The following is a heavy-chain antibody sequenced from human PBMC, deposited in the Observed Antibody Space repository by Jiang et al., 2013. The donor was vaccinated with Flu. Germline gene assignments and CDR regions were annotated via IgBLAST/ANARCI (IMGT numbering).Heavy chain of an antibody. CDR2: ISGRGDSP. Sequence: FSYYVLNWVRQAPGKGLEWVSSISGRGDSPDYADSVKGRFTISRDNDENTLYLQMNSLRAEDTAVYYCAKWWSDAFDIWGQGTMVTVSS. CDR3: AKWWSDAFDI. D-gene: IGHD2-15*01. J-gene: IGHJ3*02. V-gene: IGHV3-23*01. CDR1: FSYYV.